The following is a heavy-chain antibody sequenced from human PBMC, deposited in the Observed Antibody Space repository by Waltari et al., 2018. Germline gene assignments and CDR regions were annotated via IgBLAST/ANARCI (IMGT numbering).Heavy chain of an antibody. D-gene: IGHD3-3*01. V-gene: IGHV4-34*01. CDR1: GGSFRGYY. CDR3: ARDYPNYDFWSGRAYYFDY. J-gene: IGHJ4*02. CDR2: INHSGST. Sequence: QVQLQQWGAGLLKPSETLSLTCAVYGGSFRGYYWSWIRQPPGKGLEWIGEINHSGSTNYNPSLKSRVTISVDTSKNQFSLKLSSVTAADTAVYYCARDYPNYDFWSGRAYYFDYWGQGTLVTVSS.